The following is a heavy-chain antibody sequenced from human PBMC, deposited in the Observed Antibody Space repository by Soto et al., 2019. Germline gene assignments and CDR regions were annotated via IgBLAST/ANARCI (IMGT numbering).Heavy chain of an antibody. V-gene: IGHV4-4*02. J-gene: IGHJ5*02. Sequence: QVQLQESGPGLVKPSGTLSLTCDVSGGSISSNNWWSWVRQPPGKGLEWIGEIYHSGSTSYSPSLKTRVTISVDKSKNQFSLKLNSVTAADTAVYYCARGVRPRCSGGSCYLYWFDPWGQGALVTVSS. D-gene: IGHD2-15*01. CDR2: IYHSGST. CDR3: ARGVRPRCSGGSCYLYWFDP. CDR1: GGSISSNNW.